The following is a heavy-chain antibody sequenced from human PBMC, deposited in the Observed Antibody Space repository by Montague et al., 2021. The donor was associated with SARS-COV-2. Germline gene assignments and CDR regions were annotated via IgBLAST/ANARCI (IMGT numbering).Heavy chain of an antibody. V-gene: IGHV2-70*11. J-gene: IGHJ4*02. CDR2: IDWDDDK. CDR3: ARTTYDLCTGTLNAFDY. CDR1: GFSLSTSGMC. D-gene: IGHD2-8*02. Sequence: PALVKPTQTLTLTCTFSGFSLSTSGMCVSWIRQPPGKALEWLARIDWDDDKYSSTSLKTRLTISKDTSKNQVLLTMTNMDPVDTATYYCARTTYDLCTGTLNAFDYWGQGTLVTVSS.